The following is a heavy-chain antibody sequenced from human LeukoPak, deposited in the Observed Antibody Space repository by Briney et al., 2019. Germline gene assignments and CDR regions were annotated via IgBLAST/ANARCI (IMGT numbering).Heavy chain of an antibody. CDR1: GYSFTSYW. Sequence: GESLKISCKGSGYSFTSYWVAWVRQMPGKGLEWMGIIYPGDSDTRYSPSFQGQVTISADKSISTAYLQWSSLKASDTAMYYCARRQYYYDSSGYYGYGNWFDPWGQGTLVTVSS. V-gene: IGHV5-51*01. J-gene: IGHJ5*02. CDR2: IYPGDSDT. CDR3: ARRQYYYDSSGYYGYGNWFDP. D-gene: IGHD3-22*01.